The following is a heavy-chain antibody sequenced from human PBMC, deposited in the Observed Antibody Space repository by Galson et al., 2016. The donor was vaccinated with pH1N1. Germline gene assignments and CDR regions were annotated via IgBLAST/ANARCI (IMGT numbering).Heavy chain of an antibody. CDR2: TYYTGST. CDR1: GGSIYSSSYL. Sequence: ETLSLTCTVSGGSIYSSSYLWGWIRQSPEKGLEWLGSTYYTGSTNYNPSLKSRVTISVDKAKNQFSLKLSSATAADTAVYYCATSLEYDNNGYVDYWGQGTLVTVSS. V-gene: IGHV4-39*07. D-gene: IGHD3-22*01. J-gene: IGHJ4*02. CDR3: ATSLEYDNNGYVDY.